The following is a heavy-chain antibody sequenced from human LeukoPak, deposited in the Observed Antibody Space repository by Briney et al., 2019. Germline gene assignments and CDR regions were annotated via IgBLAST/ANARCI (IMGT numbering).Heavy chain of an antibody. CDR3: ARGIAVSGQHFPNWYFDL. V-gene: IGHV3-21*01. CDR2: ISSSNSYI. J-gene: IGHJ2*01. D-gene: IGHD6-19*01. Sequence: GSLSLSCAASGFTFSSYSMNWVRQAPGKGVEWVSYISSSNSYIHYADSVKGRFTISRDNAKNSLYLQMNSLRGDDTAVYYCARGIAVSGQHFPNWYFDLWGRGTLVTVSS. CDR1: GFTFSSYS.